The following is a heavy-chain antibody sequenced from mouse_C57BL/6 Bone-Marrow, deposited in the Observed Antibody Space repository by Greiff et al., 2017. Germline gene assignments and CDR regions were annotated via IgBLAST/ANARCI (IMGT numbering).Heavy chain of an antibody. J-gene: IGHJ3*01. CDR2: IDPSDSYT. Sequence: QVQLQQPGAELVRPGTSVKLSCKASGYTFTSYWMHWVKQRPGQGLEWIGVIDPSDSYTNYNQKFKGKATLTVDTSSSTAYMQLSSLTSEDSAVYYGARELIDYDYVAWFAYWGQGTLDTVSA. CDR1: GYTFTSYW. D-gene: IGHD2-4*01. V-gene: IGHV1-59*01. CDR3: ARELIDYDYVAWFAY.